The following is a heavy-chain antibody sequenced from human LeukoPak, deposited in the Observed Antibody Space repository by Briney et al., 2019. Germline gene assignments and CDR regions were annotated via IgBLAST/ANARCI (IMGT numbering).Heavy chain of an antibody. CDR3: ARPLYSYAHQRDYGMDV. CDR1: GYSFTTYW. J-gene: IGHJ6*02. V-gene: IGHV5-51*06. D-gene: IGHD5-18*01. Sequence: GESLKISCKGSGYSFTTYWIGWVRQMPGKGLEWMRIIYPGDSDTRYSPSFQGQVTISADKSISTAYLQWSSLRASDTAMYYCARPLYSYAHQRDYGMDVWGQGTTVTVSS. CDR2: IYPGDSDT.